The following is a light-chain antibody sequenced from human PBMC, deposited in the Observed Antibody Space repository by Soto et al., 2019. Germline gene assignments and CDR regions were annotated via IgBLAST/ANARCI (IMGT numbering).Light chain of an antibody. J-gene: IGKJ1*01. CDR1: QSVAGSY. V-gene: IGKV3-20*01. Sequence: EIMLTQSPVTLSLSPGEGATLSCRASQSVAGSYLAWYQQKPGRTPRLLIYGASSRATGIPDRFSGSGSGTEFTLTINRLEPEDFAVYYCQQYCVSPRTFGQGTKVETK. CDR3: QQYCVSPRT. CDR2: GAS.